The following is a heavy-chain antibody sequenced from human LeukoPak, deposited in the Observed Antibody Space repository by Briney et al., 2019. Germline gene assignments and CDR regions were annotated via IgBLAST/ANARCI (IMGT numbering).Heavy chain of an antibody. J-gene: IGHJ4*02. Sequence: GGSLRPSCAASGFTFSSYGMHWVRQAPGKGLEWVAVISYDGSNKYYADSVKGRFTISRDNSKNTLYLQMNSLRAEDTAVYYCAKDDTYYDFWSGYSTAYYFDYWGQGTLVTVSS. CDR2: ISYDGSNK. CDR1: GFTFSSYG. V-gene: IGHV3-30*18. CDR3: AKDDTYYDFWSGYSTAYYFDY. D-gene: IGHD3-3*01.